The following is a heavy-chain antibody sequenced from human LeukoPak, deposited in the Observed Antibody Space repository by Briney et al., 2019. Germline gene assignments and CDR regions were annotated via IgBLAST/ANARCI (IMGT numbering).Heavy chain of an antibody. V-gene: IGHV1-2*02. J-gene: IGHJ6*02. CDR3: ARAWIQLWPPYYYGMDV. D-gene: IGHD5-18*01. CDR2: INPNSGGT. CDR1: GYTFTGYY. Sequence: ASVNVSCKASGYTFTGYYMHWVRQAPAPGLGWMGWINPNSGGTNYAQKFQGRVTMTRDTSISTAYMELSRLRSDDTAVYYCARAWIQLWPPYYYGMDVWGQGTTVTVSS.